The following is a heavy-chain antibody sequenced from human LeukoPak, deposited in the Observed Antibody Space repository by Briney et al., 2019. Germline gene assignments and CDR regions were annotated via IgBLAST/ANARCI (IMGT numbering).Heavy chain of an antibody. D-gene: IGHD5-18*01. CDR3: ARDLSGVTGYTYGRGIDY. CDR1: GGSISSYY. Sequence: SETLSLTCTVSGGSISSYYWNWIRQPPGKGLEWIGYIYYSGSTNYNPSLKSRVTISIDTSKNRFSLKLTSVTAADTAVYYCARDLSGVTGYTYGRGIDYWGQGTLVTVSS. J-gene: IGHJ4*02. CDR2: IYYSGST. V-gene: IGHV4-4*08.